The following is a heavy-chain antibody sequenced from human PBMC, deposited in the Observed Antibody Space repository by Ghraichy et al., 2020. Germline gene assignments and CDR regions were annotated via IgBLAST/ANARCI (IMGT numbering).Heavy chain of an antibody. V-gene: IGHV1-18*01. J-gene: IGHJ4*02. Sequence: ASVKVSCKASGYTFTSYGISWVRQAPGQGLEWMGWISAYNGNTNYAQKLQGRVTMTTDTSTSTAYMELRSLRSDDTAVYYCAAPGGFFPTLPLDYWGQGTLVTVSS. CDR1: GYTFTSYG. CDR2: ISAYNGNT. D-gene: IGHD3-3*01. CDR3: AAPGGFFPTLPLDY.